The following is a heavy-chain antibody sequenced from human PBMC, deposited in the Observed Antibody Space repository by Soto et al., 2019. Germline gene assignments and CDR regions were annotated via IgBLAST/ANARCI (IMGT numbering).Heavy chain of an antibody. CDR3: ARSRFTIFGVVISGWGEPNWFDP. Sequence: SGPTLVNPTQTLTLTCTFSGFSLSTSGVGVGWIRQPPGKALEWLALIYWNDDKRYSPSLKSRLTITKDTSKNQVVLTMTNMEPVDTATYYCARSRFTIFGVVISGWGEPNWFDPWGQGTLVTVSS. CDR2: IYWNDDK. J-gene: IGHJ5*02. D-gene: IGHD3-3*01. V-gene: IGHV2-5*01. CDR1: GFSLSTSGVG.